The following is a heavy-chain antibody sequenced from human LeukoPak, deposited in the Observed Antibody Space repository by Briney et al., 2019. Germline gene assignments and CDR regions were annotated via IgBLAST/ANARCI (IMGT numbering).Heavy chain of an antibody. Sequence: HPGGSLRLSCAASGFTFSSYAMSWVRQAPGKGLEWVSAISGSGGSTYYADSVKGRFTISRDNSKNTLYLQMNSLRAEDTAVYYCAKDPPRRIVVVPAAPLDVWGKGTTVTVSS. D-gene: IGHD2-2*01. CDR3: AKDPPRRIVVVPAAPLDV. V-gene: IGHV3-23*01. CDR1: GFTFSSYA. J-gene: IGHJ6*04. CDR2: ISGSGGST.